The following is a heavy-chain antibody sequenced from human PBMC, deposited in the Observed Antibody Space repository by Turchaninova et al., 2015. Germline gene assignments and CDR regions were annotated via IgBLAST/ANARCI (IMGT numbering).Heavy chain of an antibody. CDR1: KFTFSAYG. J-gene: IGHJ6*02. Sequence: QVQLVESGGGVVQPGWSLRLSCVASKFTFSAYGIHWVRQAPGTGLEWVAVISFDGNNKYYADSVKGRFTISRDNAKNKLYLHKTSLRAEDTAVYYXXXDIRTGYDYXYGMXVWGQGXTVTVSS. CDR3: XXDIRTGYDYXYGMXV. V-gene: IGHV3-30*18. CDR2: ISFDGNNK. D-gene: IGHD3-9*01.